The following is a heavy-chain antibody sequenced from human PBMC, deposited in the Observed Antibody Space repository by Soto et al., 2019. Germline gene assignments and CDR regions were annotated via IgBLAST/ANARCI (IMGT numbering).Heavy chain of an antibody. CDR1: GFAFSTFG. CDR2: ISYDGNNK. Sequence: QVQLVESGGGVVQPGRSVRLSCAASGFAFSTFGTHWVRQAPGKGLEWVALISYDGNNKYYADSVKGRFTLSRDSSKNTLYLQMNSLRAEDTAVYYCAKDPTGAYYRGYFEYWGQGTLVTVSP. D-gene: IGHD3-3*01. CDR3: AKDPTGAYYRGYFEY. J-gene: IGHJ4*02. V-gene: IGHV3-30*18.